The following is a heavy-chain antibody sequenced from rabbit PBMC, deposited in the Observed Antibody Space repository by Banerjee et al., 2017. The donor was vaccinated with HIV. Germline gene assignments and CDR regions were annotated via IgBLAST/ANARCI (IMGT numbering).Heavy chain of an antibody. CDR2: INAVTGKA. V-gene: IGHV1S40*01. CDR3: ARDWPASIGSNFGW. D-gene: IGHD1-1*01. Sequence: QSLEESGGDLVKPGASLTLTCTASGFTISSSYYMCWVRQAPGKGLEWIACINAVTGKAVPASWAKRRFTFSQPSSPTVTLQMGGLTAAVTATYFCARDWPASIGSNFGWWGPGTLVPVS. CDR1: GFTISSSYY. J-gene: IGHJ4*01.